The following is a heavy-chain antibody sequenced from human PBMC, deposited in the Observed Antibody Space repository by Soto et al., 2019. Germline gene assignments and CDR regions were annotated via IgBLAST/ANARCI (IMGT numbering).Heavy chain of an antibody. D-gene: IGHD7-27*01. J-gene: IGHJ4*02. Sequence: QVQLVQSGAEVKNPGASVKLSCKASGYIFTNYYIHWVRQAPGQGLEWKAIINPNGGSTNYAQEFQGRVTLARDTFTNTVYMELSSLRSEDTAIYYCARDLTSGDYWGQGTLVTVSS. CDR2: INPNGGST. CDR1: GYIFTNYY. CDR3: ARDLTSGDY. V-gene: IGHV1-46*01.